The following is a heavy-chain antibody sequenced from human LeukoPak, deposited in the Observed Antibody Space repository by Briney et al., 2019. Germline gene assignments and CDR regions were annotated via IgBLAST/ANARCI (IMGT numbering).Heavy chain of an antibody. D-gene: IGHD4-17*01. CDR2: INTNTGNP. V-gene: IGHV7-4-1*02. Sequence: ASVKVSCKASGYTFTSYGISWVRQAPGQGLEWMGWINTNTGNPTYAQGFTGRFVFSLDTSVSTAYLQISSLKAEDTAVYYCARDGKDYGDYSDAFDIWGQGTMVTVSS. J-gene: IGHJ3*02. CDR1: GYTFTSYG. CDR3: ARDGKDYGDYSDAFDI.